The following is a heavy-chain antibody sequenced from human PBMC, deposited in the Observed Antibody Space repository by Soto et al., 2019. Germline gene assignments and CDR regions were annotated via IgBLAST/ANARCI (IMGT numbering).Heavy chain of an antibody. CDR1: GFTFSSYW. CDR3: ARPRSSDGHNDY. V-gene: IGHV3-74*01. J-gene: IGHJ4*02. CDR2: INSDGSST. Sequence: GGSLKLSCAASGFTFSSYWMHWVRQAPGKGLVWVSRINSDGSSTSYADSVKGRFTISRDNAKNTLYLQMNSLRAEDTAVYYCARPRSSDGHNDYWGQGTLATVSS. D-gene: IGHD2-2*01.